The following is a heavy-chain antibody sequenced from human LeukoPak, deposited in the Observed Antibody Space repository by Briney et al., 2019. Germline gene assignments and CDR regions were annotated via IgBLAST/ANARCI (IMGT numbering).Heavy chain of an antibody. CDR3: ARMLPAAGTTDY. J-gene: IGHJ4*02. CDR2: IGTAGDT. CDR1: GFTFSSYD. Sequence: GSLRLSCAASGFTFSSYDMHWVRQATGKGLEWVSAIGTAGDTYYPGSVKGRFTISRENAKNSLYLQMNSLRAGDTAVYYCARMLPAAGTTDYWGQGTLVTVSS. V-gene: IGHV3-13*01. D-gene: IGHD6-13*01.